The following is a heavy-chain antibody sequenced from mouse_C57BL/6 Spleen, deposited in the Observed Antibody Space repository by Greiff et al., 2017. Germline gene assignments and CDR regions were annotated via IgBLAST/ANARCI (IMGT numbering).Heavy chain of an antibody. CDR2: ILPGSGST. V-gene: IGHV1-9*01. CDR1: GYTFPGYW. J-gene: IGHJ3*01. Sequence: VMLVESGAELMKPGASVKLSCKATGYTFPGYWIEWVKQRPGHGLEWIGEILPGSGSTNYTEKFKGKATFTADTSSNTAYMQLSSLTTEDSAIYCGARGAFAYWGQGTLVTVSA. CDR3: ARGAFAY.